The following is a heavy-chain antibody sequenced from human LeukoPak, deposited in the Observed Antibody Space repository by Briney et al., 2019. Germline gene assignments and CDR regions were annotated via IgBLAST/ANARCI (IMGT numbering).Heavy chain of an antibody. D-gene: IGHD6-6*01. CDR3: AKDRVPLAARPLHFDY. J-gene: IGHJ4*02. Sequence: GGSLRLSCAASGFTFSSYGMSWVRQAPGKGLEWVSAISGSGGSTYYADSVKGRFTISRDNSKNTLYLQMNSLRAEDTAVYYCAKDRVPLAARPLHFDYWGQGTLVTVSS. CDR1: GFTFSSYG. CDR2: ISGSGGST. V-gene: IGHV3-23*01.